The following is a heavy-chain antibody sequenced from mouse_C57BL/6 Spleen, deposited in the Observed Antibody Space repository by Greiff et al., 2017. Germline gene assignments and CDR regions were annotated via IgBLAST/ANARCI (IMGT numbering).Heavy chain of an antibody. Sequence: QVQLQQSGPELVKPGASVKLSCKASGYTFTSYDINWVKQRPGQGLEWIGWIYTRDGSTKYNEKFKGQATLSVDTSSSTAYMELHSLTSEDSAVYFCARGGSSNYNVDYWGQGTTLTVSS. CDR2: IYTRDGST. CDR3: ARGGSSNYNVDY. V-gene: IGHV1-85*01. J-gene: IGHJ2*01. CDR1: GYTFTSYD. D-gene: IGHD2-5*01.